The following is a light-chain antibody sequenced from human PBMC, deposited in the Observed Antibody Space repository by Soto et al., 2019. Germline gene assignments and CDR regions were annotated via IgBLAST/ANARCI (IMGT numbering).Light chain of an antibody. CDR1: QSISSSY. CDR3: QQYSSTFWT. J-gene: IGKJ1*01. Sequence: NLFAHSPGPPAFFPGGRNTPSLRGRQSISSSYLAWYQQKPGQAPRLLVYGASSRATGIPDRFSGSGSGTDFTLTISRLEPEDFALYYCQQYSSTFWTLGQGTKVDIK. CDR2: GAS. V-gene: IGKV3-20*01.